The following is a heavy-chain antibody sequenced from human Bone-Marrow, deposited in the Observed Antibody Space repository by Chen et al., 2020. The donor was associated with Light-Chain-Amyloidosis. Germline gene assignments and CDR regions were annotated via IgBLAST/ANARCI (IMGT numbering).Heavy chain of an antibody. CDR1: GGTFSSYA. J-gene: IGHJ6*02. CDR3: ARELRGSGSYYGYYYGMDV. D-gene: IGHD1-26*01. CDR2: IIPIFGTA. Sequence: QVQLVQSGAEVKKPGSSVKFSCKASGGTFSSYAISWVRQAPGQGLEWMGGIIPIFGTANYAQKFPSRVTITADESTGTAYMELSSLRSEDTAVYYCARELRGSGSYYGYYYGMDVWGQGTTVTVSS. V-gene: IGHV1-69*01.